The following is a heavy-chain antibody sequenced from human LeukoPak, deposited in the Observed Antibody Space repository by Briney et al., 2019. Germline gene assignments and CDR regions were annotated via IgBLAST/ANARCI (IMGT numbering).Heavy chain of an antibody. V-gene: IGHV3-48*03. CDR3: ARLVSSGWTYFDY. Sequence: GGSLRLSCAASGFTLSSYEMNWVRQAPGKGLEWVSYISSSGSTIYYADSVKGRFTISRDNAKNSLYLQMNSLRAEDTAVYYCARLVSSGWTYFDYWGQGTLVTVSS. CDR2: ISSSGSTI. J-gene: IGHJ4*02. CDR1: GFTLSSYE. D-gene: IGHD6-19*01.